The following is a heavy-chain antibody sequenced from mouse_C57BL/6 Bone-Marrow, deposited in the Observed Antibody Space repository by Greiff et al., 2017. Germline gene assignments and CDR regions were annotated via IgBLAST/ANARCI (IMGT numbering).Heavy chain of an antibody. Sequence: QVQLQQSGPELVKPGASVKISCKASGYAFSSSWMNWVKQRPGKGLEWIGRIYPGDGDTNYNGKFKGKATLTADKSSSTAYMQLSSLTSEDSAVYFCARSLPHYYGSSYLGYWGQGTTLTVSS. CDR1: GYAFSSSW. J-gene: IGHJ2*01. V-gene: IGHV1-82*01. D-gene: IGHD1-1*01. CDR2: IYPGDGDT. CDR3: ARSLPHYYGSSYLGY.